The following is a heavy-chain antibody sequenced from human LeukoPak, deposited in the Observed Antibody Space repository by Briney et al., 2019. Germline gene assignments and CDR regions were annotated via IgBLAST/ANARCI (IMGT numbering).Heavy chain of an antibody. J-gene: IGHJ4*02. CDR3: AKVTGDYYDTSGAFNY. V-gene: IGHV3-33*06. CDR2: IWHDGSND. Sequence: PGRSLRLSCAASGFIFSSYGMHWVRQAPGKGLEWVARIWHDGSNDDYADSVKGRFTISRDNSKNTLYLQMNSLRAEDTAIYYCAKVTGDYYDTSGAFNYWGQGTLVTDSS. CDR1: GFIFSSYG. D-gene: IGHD3-22*01.